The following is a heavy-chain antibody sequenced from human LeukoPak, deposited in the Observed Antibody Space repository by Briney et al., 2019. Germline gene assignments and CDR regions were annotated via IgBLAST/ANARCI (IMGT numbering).Heavy chain of an antibody. V-gene: IGHV4-4*09. D-gene: IGHD5-12*01. CDR3: ARDGGYETYSDY. Sequence: PSETLSLTCTVSGGSSSNYYWTWIRQPPGKGLEWIGYIHPSGSTNYNPSLKSRVTMSVDTSKNQFSLRLSSVTAADTAVYYCARDGGYETYSDYWGQGTLVTVSS. J-gene: IGHJ4*02. CDR1: GGSSSNYY. CDR2: IHPSGST.